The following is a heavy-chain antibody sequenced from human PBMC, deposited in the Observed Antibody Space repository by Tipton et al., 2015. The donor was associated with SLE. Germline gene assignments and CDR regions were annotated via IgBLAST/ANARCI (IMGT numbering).Heavy chain of an antibody. CDR1: GGTFSSYA. CDR2: IIPIFGTA. V-gene: IGHV1-69*13. J-gene: IGHJ4*02. Sequence: QSGPEVKKPGASVKVSCKASGGTFSSYAISWVRQAPGQGLEWMGGIIPIFGTANYAQKFQGRVTITADESTSTAYMELSSLRSEDTAVYYCARDLDYGGNSTGNYWGQGTLVTVSS. CDR3: ARDLDYGGNSTGNY. D-gene: IGHD4-23*01.